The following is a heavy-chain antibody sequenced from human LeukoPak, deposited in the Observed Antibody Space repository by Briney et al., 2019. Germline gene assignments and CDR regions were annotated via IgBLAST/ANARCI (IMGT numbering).Heavy chain of an antibody. CDR1: GYTLTELS. CDR2: FDPEDGET. Sequence: ASVKVSCKVSGYTLTELSMHWVRQAPGRGLEWMGGFDPEDGETIYAQKFQGRVTMTEDTSTDTAYMELSSLRSEDTAVYYCATGGPPTPLRGGRFDPWGQGTLVTVSS. CDR3: ATGGPPTPLRGGRFDP. D-gene: IGHD3-10*01. J-gene: IGHJ5*02. V-gene: IGHV1-24*01.